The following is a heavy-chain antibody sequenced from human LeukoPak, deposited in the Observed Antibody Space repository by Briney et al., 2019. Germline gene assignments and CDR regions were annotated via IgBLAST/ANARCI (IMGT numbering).Heavy chain of an antibody. CDR2: INHSGST. Sequence: TSETLSLTCAVYGGSFSGYYWSWIRQPPGKGLEWIGEINHSGSTNYNPSLKSRVTISVDTSKNQFSLKLSSVTAADTAVYYCARFGGYYYYYYMTSGAKGPRSPSP. D-gene: IGHD3-10*01. CDR1: GGSFSGYY. J-gene: IGHJ6*03. V-gene: IGHV4-34*01. CDR3: ARFGGYYYYYYMTS.